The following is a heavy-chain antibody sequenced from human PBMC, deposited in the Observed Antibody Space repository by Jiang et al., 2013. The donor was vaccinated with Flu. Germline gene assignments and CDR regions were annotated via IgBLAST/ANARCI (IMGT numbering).Heavy chain of an antibody. Sequence: GAEVKKPGASVKVSCKASGYTFTGYYMHWVRQAPGQGLEWMGWINPNSGGTNYAQKFQGRVTMTRDTSISTAYMELSRLRSDDTAVYYCARVQGNYYGSGRIDYWGQGTLVTVSS. CDR1: GYTFTGYY. J-gene: IGHJ4*02. CDR3: ARVQGNYYGSGRIDY. V-gene: IGHV1-2*02. CDR2: INPNSGGT. D-gene: IGHD3-10*01.